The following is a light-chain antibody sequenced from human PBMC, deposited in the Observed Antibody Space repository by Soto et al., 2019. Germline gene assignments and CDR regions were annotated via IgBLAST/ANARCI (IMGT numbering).Light chain of an antibody. CDR1: SSDVGDYNY. Sequence: QSALTQPASVSGSPGQSITISCTGTSSDVGDYNYISWYQQHPGKAPKFMIYDVSDRPSGVSDRFSGSKSGNTASLTISGLQAEDEADYYCSSYTSGSTYVVFGGGTKLTVL. CDR3: SSYTSGSTYVV. J-gene: IGLJ2*01. CDR2: DVS. V-gene: IGLV2-14*03.